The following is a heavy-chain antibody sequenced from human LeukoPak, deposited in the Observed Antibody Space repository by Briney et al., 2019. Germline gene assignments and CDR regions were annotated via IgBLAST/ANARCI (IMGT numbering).Heavy chain of an antibody. CDR1: GFTLSSYW. CDR3: ARGLTLLGYCSGTSCLMNY. Sequence: GGALRHSCAVSGFTLSSYWTHSVRHAPGKGLVWVSRIYSDGTTIDYADSVKGRFTISRDNANNTLYLQMNSLRAEDAGVYYCARGLTLLGYCSGTSCLMNYWGQGTLVTVSS. D-gene: IGHD2-2*01. J-gene: IGHJ4*02. CDR2: IYSDGTTI. V-gene: IGHV3-74*01.